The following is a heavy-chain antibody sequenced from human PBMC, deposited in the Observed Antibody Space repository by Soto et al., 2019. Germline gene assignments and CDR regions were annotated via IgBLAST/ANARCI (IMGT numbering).Heavy chain of an antibody. V-gene: IGHV3-30*18. Sequence: QVQLVESGGGVVQPGRSLRLSCAASGFTFSSYGMHWVRQAPGKGLEWVAVISYDGSNKYYADSVKGRFTISRDNSKNTLYLQMNSMRAEDTAVYYCAKEEGGVTPYPYYYYGMDVWGQGTTVTVSS. CDR3: AKEEGGVTPYPYYYYGMDV. J-gene: IGHJ6*02. CDR2: ISYDGSNK. D-gene: IGHD2-21*02. CDR1: GFTFSSYG.